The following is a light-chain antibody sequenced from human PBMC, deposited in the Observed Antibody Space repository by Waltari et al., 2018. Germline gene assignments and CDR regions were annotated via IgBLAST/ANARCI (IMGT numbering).Light chain of an antibody. CDR3: QRTGPVA. CDR2: GAS. CDR1: QSVSRN. Sequence: EIVMTQSPATMSVSPGEGATLSCRASQSVSRNLAWYQQKPGQAPRLLIYGASTRATGIPARFSGSGSVTEFTLTISSLQSEDFAVYYCQRTGPVAFGQGTKVEIK. V-gene: IGKV3-15*01. J-gene: IGKJ1*01.